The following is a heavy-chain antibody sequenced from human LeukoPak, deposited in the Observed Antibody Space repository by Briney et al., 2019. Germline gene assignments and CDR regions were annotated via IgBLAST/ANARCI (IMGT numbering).Heavy chain of an antibody. CDR1: AYSFSTYD. Sequence: ASGKVSCKASAYSFSTYDINWVRQATGQELEWMGWMNPDSGNTGYAQKFQGRVTITRNTSISTAYMELSSLKSDDTAVYYCARRLGLRWDLQAFDIWGQGTMVTVSS. CDR2: MNPDSGNT. V-gene: IGHV1-8*03. CDR3: ARRLGLRWDLQAFDI. D-gene: IGHD4-23*01. J-gene: IGHJ3*02.